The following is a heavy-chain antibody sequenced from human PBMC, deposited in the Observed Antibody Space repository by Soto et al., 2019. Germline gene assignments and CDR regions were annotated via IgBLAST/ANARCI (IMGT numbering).Heavy chain of an antibody. V-gene: IGHV1-46*01. CDR3: ARVPSRPSTDAWSFSHDPFDM. D-gene: IGHD2-21*01. CDR2: INPNGGST. Sequence: QVQLVQSGAEVKQPGASVTVSCQASGYTFTNYYMHWLRQAPGQGLEWMGIINPNGGSTTYAQKFQDRVSLTSDTSTSTDYMDPSSLKSHDTAVYYCARVPSRPSTDAWSFSHDPFDMWGQGTKVTVSS. J-gene: IGHJ3*02. CDR1: GYTFTNYY.